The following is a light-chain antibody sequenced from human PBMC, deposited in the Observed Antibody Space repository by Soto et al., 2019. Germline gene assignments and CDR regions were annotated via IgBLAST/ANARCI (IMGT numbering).Light chain of an antibody. J-gene: IGKJ1*01. CDR3: QQYNNWLTWT. CDR1: QSVNSN. CDR2: GAS. Sequence: EIVMTQSPATLSVPPGERATLSCRASQSVNSNLAWYQQKPGQRPRLLIYGASTSATGIPASFSGSGSGTEFTPTISSLQSEDFAVYYCQQYNNWLTWTFGQGTKVEVK. V-gene: IGKV3-15*01.